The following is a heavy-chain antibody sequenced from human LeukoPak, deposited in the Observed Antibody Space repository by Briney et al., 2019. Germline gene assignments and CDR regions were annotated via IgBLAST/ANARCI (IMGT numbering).Heavy chain of an antibody. Sequence: GGSLRLSCAASGFTFSSYSMNWVRQAPGKGLEWVSYISSSSTIYYADSVKGRFTISRDNAKNSLYLQMNSLRDEDTAVYYCARDLRGEYAFDYWGQGTLVTVSS. CDR2: ISSSSTI. CDR1: GFTFSSYS. D-gene: IGHD5/OR15-5a*01. V-gene: IGHV3-48*02. CDR3: ARDLRGEYAFDY. J-gene: IGHJ4*02.